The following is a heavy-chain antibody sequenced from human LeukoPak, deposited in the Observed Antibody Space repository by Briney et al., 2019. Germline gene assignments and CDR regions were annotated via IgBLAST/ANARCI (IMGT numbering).Heavy chain of an antibody. CDR2: IFYSGTT. CDR1: GGSINSYY. J-gene: IGHJ4*02. V-gene: IGHV4-59*01. D-gene: IGHD4-23*01. CDR3: ARGGTVVNGFDY. Sequence: SETLSLTCTVSGGSINSYYWSWIRRPPGKGLEWVGYIFYSGTTKYNPSLKSRVTISVDTSQNQFSLKLSSVTAADTAVYYCARGGTVVNGFDYWGLGTLVTVSS.